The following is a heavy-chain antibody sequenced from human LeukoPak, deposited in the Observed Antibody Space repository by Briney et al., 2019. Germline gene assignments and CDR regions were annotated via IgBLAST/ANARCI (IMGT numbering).Heavy chain of an antibody. D-gene: IGHD1-7*01. CDR1: GFTFSTYA. V-gene: IGHV3-23*01. Sequence: GGSLRLSCAASGFTFSTYAMTWVRQAPGQGLEWVSSISGSGSGTYYADSVKGRFTISRDNSKNTLYLQMNSLRAEDTAVYYCAKDLDWNYVLIFDYWGQGTLVTVSS. J-gene: IGHJ4*02. CDR3: AKDLDWNYVLIFDY. CDR2: ISGSGSGT.